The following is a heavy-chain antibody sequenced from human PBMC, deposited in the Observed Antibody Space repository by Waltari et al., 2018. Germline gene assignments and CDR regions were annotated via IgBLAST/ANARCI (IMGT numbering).Heavy chain of an antibody. D-gene: IGHD3-16*01. CDR1: GFTFSSYA. CDR3: AKEAGWGTNYFDY. V-gene: IGHV3-23*01. J-gene: IGHJ4*02. Sequence: EVQLLESGGGLVQPGGSLRLSCAASGFTFSSYAMSWVRQAPGKVRELVSAIGGSGGSTYYADSVKGRFTISRDNSKNTLYLQMNSLRAEDTAVYYCAKEAGWGTNYFDYWGQGTLVTVSS. CDR2: IGGSGGST.